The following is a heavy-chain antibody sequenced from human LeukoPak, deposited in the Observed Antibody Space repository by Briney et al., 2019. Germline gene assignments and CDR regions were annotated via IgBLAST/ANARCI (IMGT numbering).Heavy chain of an antibody. V-gene: IGHV4-39*01. CDR3: AGPSGYCSGVSCYRS. J-gene: IGHJ1*01. Sequence: SETLSLTCTVSGVSISSSNYYWAWIRQPPGKGLEWIGSIYYSGSTYYNPSLKSRVTVSIDRSKNQFSLKLSSVTAADMAVYYCAGPSGYCSGVSCYRSWGQGTLVTVSS. CDR1: GVSISSSNYY. D-gene: IGHD2-15*01. CDR2: IYYSGST.